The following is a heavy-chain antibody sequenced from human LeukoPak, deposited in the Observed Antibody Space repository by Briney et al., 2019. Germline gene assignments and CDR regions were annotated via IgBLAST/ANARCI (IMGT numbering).Heavy chain of an antibody. CDR2: IYNDGRT. V-gene: IGHV3-66*01. CDR3: ARTESYNSAAYNPT. D-gene: IGHD3-16*01. J-gene: IGHJ5*02. CDR1: GFTVSHNY. Sequence: GGSLRLSCAASGFTVSHNYMSWVRQAPGKGLEWVSNIYNDGRTYYRDSVKGRFTISRDDSENTLYLQMNNLRAEDTAVYYCARTESYNSAAYNPTWGQGTLVAVSS.